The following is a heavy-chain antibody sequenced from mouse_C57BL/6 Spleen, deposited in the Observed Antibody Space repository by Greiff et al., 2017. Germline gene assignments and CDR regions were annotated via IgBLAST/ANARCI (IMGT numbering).Heavy chain of an antibody. J-gene: IGHJ2*01. V-gene: IGHV1-61*01. CDR1: GYTFTSYW. D-gene: IGHD1-1*01. CDR3: ARPLYYYGSSYGFDY. Sequence: QVQLQQPGAELVRPGSSVKLSCKASGYTFTSYWMDWVKQRPGQGLEWIGNIYPSDSETHYNQKFKDKATLTVDKSSSTAYMQLSSLTSEDSAVYYCARPLYYYGSSYGFDYWGQGTTLTVSS. CDR2: IYPSDSET.